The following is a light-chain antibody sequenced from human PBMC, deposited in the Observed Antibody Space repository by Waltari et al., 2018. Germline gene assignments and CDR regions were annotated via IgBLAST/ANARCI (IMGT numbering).Light chain of an antibody. J-gene: IGLJ1*01. Sequence: QSALTQPASVAGSPGNSITISCTENSSDVGDYNFVSWYQQHPDKAPKLMIYEVSNRPSGVSNRFSGSNSGNTASLTISGLQAEDEADYYCSSYTSTNTYVFGTGTKVTVL. CDR1: SSDVGDYNF. V-gene: IGLV2-14*01. CDR2: EVS. CDR3: SSYTSTNTYV.